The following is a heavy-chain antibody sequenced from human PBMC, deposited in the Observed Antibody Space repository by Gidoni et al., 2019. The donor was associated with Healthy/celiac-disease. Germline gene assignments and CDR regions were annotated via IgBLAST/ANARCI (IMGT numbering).Heavy chain of an antibody. CDR3: ARDEVLRYFSYYGMDV. CDR2: MNPNSGNT. Sequence: QVQLVQSGAEVKKPGASVKVSCKASGYTFTSYDINWVRQATGQGLEWMGWMNPNSGNTGYAQKFQGRVTMTRNTSISTAYMELSSLRSEDTAVYYCARDEVLRYFSYYGMDVWGQGTTVTVSS. J-gene: IGHJ6*02. CDR1: GYTFTSYD. V-gene: IGHV1-8*01. D-gene: IGHD3-9*01.